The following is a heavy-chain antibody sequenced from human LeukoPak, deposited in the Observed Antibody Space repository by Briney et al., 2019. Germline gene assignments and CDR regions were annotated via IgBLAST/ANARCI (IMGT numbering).Heavy chain of an antibody. V-gene: IGHV4-59*01. D-gene: IGHD3-22*01. J-gene: IGHJ4*02. Sequence: SETLSLTCTVSGGTISSYYWSWLRQPPGKGLEWIGFIYYSGITDYNPSLKSRVTISVDTSKNQFSLKLTSVTAADTAVYYCARLRALSYYDSSGDLYYFEYWGQGTLVTVSS. CDR2: IYYSGIT. CDR3: ARLRALSYYDSSGDLYYFEY. CDR1: GGTISSYY.